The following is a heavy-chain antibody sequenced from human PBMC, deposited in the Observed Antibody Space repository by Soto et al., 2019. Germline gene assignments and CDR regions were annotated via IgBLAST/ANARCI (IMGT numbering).Heavy chain of an antibody. CDR2: IFYSGTT. Sequence: PSVTLSLTCTVSGNSISSADYYWSWIRQTPGKGLEWIGHIFYSGTTYYNPSLKSRLTISVNTSKNHFSLKLTSVTAPDTVAVYCASDLWVEPELYYYGMDVWGKGTTVTVSS. D-gene: IGHD1-1*01. J-gene: IGHJ6*04. CDR3: ASDLWVEPELYYYGMDV. V-gene: IGHV4-30-4*01. CDR1: GNSISSADYY.